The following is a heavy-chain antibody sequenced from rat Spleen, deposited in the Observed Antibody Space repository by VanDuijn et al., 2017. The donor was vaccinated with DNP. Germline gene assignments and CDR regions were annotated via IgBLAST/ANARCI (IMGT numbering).Heavy chain of an antibody. D-gene: IGHD1-11*01. V-gene: IGHV5-27*01. J-gene: IGHJ2*01. CDR3: TTRGTTGTSDY. CDR2: ISTGGTT. CDR1: RFTFSNYY. Sequence: EVQLVESGGDLVQPGRSLKLSCAASRFTFSNYYMAWVRQAPTKGLEWVASISTGGTTYYRDSVRGRFTISRDNAQSTLYLQMDSLRSEDTATYYCTTRGTTGTSDYWGQGVMVTVSS.